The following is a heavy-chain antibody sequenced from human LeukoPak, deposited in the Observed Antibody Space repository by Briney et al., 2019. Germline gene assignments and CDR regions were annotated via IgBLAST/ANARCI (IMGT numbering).Heavy chain of an antibody. CDR1: GFTFSSYA. D-gene: IGHD3-22*01. CDR2: ISYDGNNK. Sequence: SGGSLRLSCAASGFTFSSYAMHWVRQAPGKGLEWVALISYDGNNKYYADSVKGRFTISRDNAKNTLYLQLNSLRAEDTALYYCTREASGSSDYWGQGTLVTVSS. CDR3: TREASGSSDY. V-gene: IGHV3-30-3*01. J-gene: IGHJ4*02.